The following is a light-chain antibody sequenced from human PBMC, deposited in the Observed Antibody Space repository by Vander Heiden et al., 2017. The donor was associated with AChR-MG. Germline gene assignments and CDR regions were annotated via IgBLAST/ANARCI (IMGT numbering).Light chain of an antibody. CDR3: AAWDDSLSGSYV. CDR1: SSNIGSNY. Sequence: QSVLIQPPSASGTPGQRVTLLCSRSSSNIGSNYVYWYQQLPGTAPKLLIYRNNQRPSGVPDRFSGSKSGTSASLAISGLRSEDEADYYCAAWDDSLSGSYVFGTGTKVTVL. V-gene: IGLV1-47*01. J-gene: IGLJ1*01. CDR2: RNN.